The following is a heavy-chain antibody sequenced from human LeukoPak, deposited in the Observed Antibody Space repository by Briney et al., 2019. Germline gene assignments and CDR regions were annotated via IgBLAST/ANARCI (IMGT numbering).Heavy chain of an antibody. CDR2: IYYSGST. V-gene: IGHV4-39*01. J-gene: IGHJ4*02. CDR3: ARLRRPLVRGVALSYFDY. D-gene: IGHD3-10*01. CDR1: GGSISSRSYY. Sequence: SETLSLTCTVSGGSISSRSYYWGWIRQPPGKGLEWIGSIYYSGSTYYNPSLKSRVTISVDTSKNQFSLKVTSVTAADTAVYYCARLRRPLVRGVALSYFDYWGQGTLVTASS.